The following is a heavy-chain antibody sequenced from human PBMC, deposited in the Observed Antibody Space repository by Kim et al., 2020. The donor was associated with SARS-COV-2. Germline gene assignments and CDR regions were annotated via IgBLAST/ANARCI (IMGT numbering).Heavy chain of an antibody. CDR1: GYTFTSYA. J-gene: IGHJ4*02. D-gene: IGHD3-9*01. CDR2: INAGNGNT. V-gene: IGHV1-3*01. CDR3: ARSKYDILTGYSPYYFDY. Sequence: ASVKVSCKASGYTFTSYAMHWVRQAPGQRLEWMGWINAGNGNTKYSQKFQGRVTITRDTSASTAYMELSSLRSEDTAVYYCARSKYDILTGYSPYYFDYWGQGTLVTVSS.